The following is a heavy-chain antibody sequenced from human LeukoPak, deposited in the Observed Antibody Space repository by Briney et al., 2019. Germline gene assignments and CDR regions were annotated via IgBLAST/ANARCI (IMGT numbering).Heavy chain of an antibody. CDR2: INHSGST. CDR3: ARVRITIFGVVPSRGYAFDI. V-gene: IGHV4-34*01. D-gene: IGHD3-3*01. Sequence: PSETLSLTCAVYGGSFSGYYWSWIRQPLGKGLEWIGEINHSGSTNYNPSLKSRVTISVDTSKNQFSLKLSSVTAADTAVYCCARVRITIFGVVPSRGYAFDIWGQGTMVTVSS. J-gene: IGHJ3*02. CDR1: GGSFSGYY.